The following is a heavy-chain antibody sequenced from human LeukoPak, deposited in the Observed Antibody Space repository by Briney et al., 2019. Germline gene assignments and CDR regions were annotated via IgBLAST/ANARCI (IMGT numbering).Heavy chain of an antibody. CDR1: GGSISSSSYY. CDR2: IYYSGST. Sequence: PSETLSLTCTVSGGSISSSSYYWSWIRQPPGKGLEWIGYIYYSGSTNYNPSLKSRVTISVDASKNQFSLKLSSVTAADTAVYYCTRDSGYYTYYFDYWGQGTLATVSS. J-gene: IGHJ4*02. CDR3: TRDSGYYTYYFDY. D-gene: IGHD3-22*01. V-gene: IGHV4-61*01.